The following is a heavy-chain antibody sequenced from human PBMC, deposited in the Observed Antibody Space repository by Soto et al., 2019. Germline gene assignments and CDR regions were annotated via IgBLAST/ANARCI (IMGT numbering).Heavy chain of an antibody. CDR1: GFNFAAYT. V-gene: IGHV3-49*04. Sequence: GGSLRLSCSASGFNFAAYTMSWVRLTPGKGLEWVGFIRRIAYGGTTDYAASVKGRFTISRDDSRKIVYLQMSRLKIEDTAVYYCSRSLAIDFDSWGQGTLVTLSS. CDR3: SRSLAIDFDS. CDR2: IRRIAYGGTT. J-gene: IGHJ4*02.